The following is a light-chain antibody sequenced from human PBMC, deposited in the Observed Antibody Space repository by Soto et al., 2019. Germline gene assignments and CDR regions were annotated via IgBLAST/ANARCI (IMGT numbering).Light chain of an antibody. Sequence: DIQMTQSPSSLSASVGDRVTITCRASQGISNYLAWYQQKPGKVPKLLIYAASTLQSGVPSRFSGSGSGTDFTLTISSLEPEDFAVYYCQQRSNWPPALTFGPGTKVDIK. V-gene: IGKV1-27*01. CDR2: AAS. J-gene: IGKJ3*01. CDR3: QQRSNWPPALT. CDR1: QGISNY.